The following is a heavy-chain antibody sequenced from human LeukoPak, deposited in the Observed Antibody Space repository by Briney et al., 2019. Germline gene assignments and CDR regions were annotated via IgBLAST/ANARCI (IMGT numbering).Heavy chain of an antibody. Sequence: SETLSLTCTVSGGPISNYYWGWIRQPPGKGLEWIGYIYYSGSTNYNPSLKSRVTISVDTSKNQFSLKLSSVTAADTAVFYCARGRRWSDYWGQGTLVTVSS. D-gene: IGHD5-24*01. J-gene: IGHJ4*02. V-gene: IGHV4-59*08. CDR3: ARGRRWSDY. CDR1: GGPISNYY. CDR2: IYYSGST.